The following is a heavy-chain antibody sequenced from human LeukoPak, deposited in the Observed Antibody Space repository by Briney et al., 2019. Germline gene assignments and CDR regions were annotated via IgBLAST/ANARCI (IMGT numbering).Heavy chain of an antibody. V-gene: IGHV3-23*01. J-gene: IGHJ4*02. CDR2: IVGSGDEA. CDR1: GFTFSGYA. D-gene: IGHD2-21*01. CDR3: ASGDGRGWLVDY. Sequence: GGSLRLSCAGSGFTFSGYAVTWVRQAPGKGLEWVSSIVGSGDEALYADSVKGRFTMSRDNSKNTAWLQMSGLRAEDTAVYYCASGDGRGWLVDYWGQGTLVTVSS.